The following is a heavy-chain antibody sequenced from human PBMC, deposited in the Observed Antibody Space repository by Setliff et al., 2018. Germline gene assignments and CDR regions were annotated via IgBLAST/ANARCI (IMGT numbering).Heavy chain of an antibody. J-gene: IGHJ4*02. Sequence: GASVKVSCKSSGYTFTSYGINWVRQAPGQGLEWMGRINAYAQKFQGRVTMTIDTLTSTAYMELRSLRSDDTAVYYCARGPLDFVVTPAAAKFDYWGQGTLVTVSS. D-gene: IGHD2-2*01. CDR2: INA. CDR3: ARGPLDFVVTPAAAKFDY. CDR1: GYTFTSYG. V-gene: IGHV1-18*01.